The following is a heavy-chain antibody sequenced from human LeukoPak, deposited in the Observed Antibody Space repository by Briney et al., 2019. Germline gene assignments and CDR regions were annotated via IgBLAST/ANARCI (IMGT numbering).Heavy chain of an antibody. D-gene: IGHD1-26*01. CDR3: AKDPGAVGSLGWFDP. CDR2: ISGSGGST. J-gene: IGHJ5*02. Sequence: ETLSLTCTVSGGSISSSGYYWGWVRQAPGKGLEWVSAISGSGGSTYYADSVKGRFTISRDNSKNTLYLQMNSLRAEDTAVYYCAKDPGAVGSLGWFDPWGQGTLVTVSS. V-gene: IGHV3-23*01. CDR1: GGSISSSGYY.